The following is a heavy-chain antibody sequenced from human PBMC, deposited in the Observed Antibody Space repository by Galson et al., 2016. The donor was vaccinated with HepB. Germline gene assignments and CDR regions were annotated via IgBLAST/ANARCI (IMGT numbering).Heavy chain of an antibody. V-gene: IGHV1-69*06. CDR3: ATEGYSSRWYDN. Sequence: SVKVSCKASGGTFSSYAITWVRQAPGQGLEWMGGIIPIFGTTNYAQTFQGRVTITADKSTSTAYMELSSLRFEDTAVYYCATEGYSSRWYDNWGQGTLVTVSS. CDR2: IIPIFGTT. J-gene: IGHJ4*02. D-gene: IGHD6-13*01. CDR1: GGTFSSYA.